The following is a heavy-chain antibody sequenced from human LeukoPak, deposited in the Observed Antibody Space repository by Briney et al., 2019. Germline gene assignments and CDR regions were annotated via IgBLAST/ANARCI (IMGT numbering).Heavy chain of an antibody. CDR1: GYTFTGYY. Sequence: GASVKVSCKASGYTFTGYYMHWVRQAPGQGLEWMGWINPNSGGTNYAQKFQGRVTMTRDTSISTAYMELSRLRSDDTAVYYCATRIGYSSGSPPFASWGQGTLVTVSS. CDR3: ATRIGYSSGSPPFAS. D-gene: IGHD3-10*01. V-gene: IGHV1-2*02. J-gene: IGHJ5*01. CDR2: INPNSGGT.